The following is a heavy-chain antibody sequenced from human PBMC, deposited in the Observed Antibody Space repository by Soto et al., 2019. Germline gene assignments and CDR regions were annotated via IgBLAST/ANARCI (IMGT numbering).Heavy chain of an antibody. V-gene: IGHV4-59*08. J-gene: IGHJ4*02. CDR1: GGSISSYY. D-gene: IGHD5-12*01. CDR2: IYYSGST. Sequence: SETLSLTCTVSGGSISSYYWSWIRQPPGKGLEWIGYIYYSGSTNYNPSLKSRVTISVDTSKNQFSLKLSSVTAADTAVYYCARNYDSGYVFDYWGQGTLVTVSS. CDR3: ARNYDSGYVFDY.